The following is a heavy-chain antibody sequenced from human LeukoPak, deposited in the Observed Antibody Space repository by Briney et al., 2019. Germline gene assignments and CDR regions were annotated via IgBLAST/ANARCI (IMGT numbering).Heavy chain of an antibody. CDR1: GFTFSTYW. CDR2: IKQDGSDK. J-gene: IGHJ4*02. V-gene: IGHV3-7*01. Sequence: PGGSLRLSCAASGFTFSTYWMSWVRQTPGMGLEWVANIKQDGSDKYYVDSVKGRFTISRDNAKNSLYLQMNSLRAEDTAVYHCARGRYTSGWYPDYFDYWGQGTLVTVSS. CDR3: ARGRYTSGWYPDYFDY. D-gene: IGHD6-19*01.